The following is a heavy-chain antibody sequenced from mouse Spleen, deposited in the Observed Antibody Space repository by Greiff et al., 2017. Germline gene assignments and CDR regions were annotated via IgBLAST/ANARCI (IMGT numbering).Heavy chain of an antibody. V-gene: IGHV1-9*01. CDR1: GYTFTGFW. D-gene: IGHD1-1*01. J-gene: IGHJ3*01. Sequence: VQLQQSGAELMKPGASVKLSCKATGYTFTGFWIEWVRQRPGHGLEWIGGILPGSGRTNYNEKFKGKATFTADTSSNTAYMQLSSLTTEDSAIYYCARDYGSSLAWFAYWGQGTLVTVSA. CDR2: ILPGSGRT. CDR3: ARDYGSSLAWFAY.